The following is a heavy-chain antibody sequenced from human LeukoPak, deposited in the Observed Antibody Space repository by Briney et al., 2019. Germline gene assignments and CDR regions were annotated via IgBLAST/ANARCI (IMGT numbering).Heavy chain of an antibody. D-gene: IGHD1-7*01. CDR1: GLTFSDYS. V-gene: IGHV3-48*01. CDR2: ISSTGNPR. J-gene: IGHJ4*02. Sequence: GGSLRLSCTASGLTFSDYSMNWVRQAPGKGLEWVSYISSTGNPRHYAESVEGRFTISRDNAKNSLYLQMNSLRAEDTAVYYCAKNAEREKHFTPKRYKWNSYFDYWGQGTLVTVSS. CDR3: AKNAEREKHFTPKRYKWNSYFDY.